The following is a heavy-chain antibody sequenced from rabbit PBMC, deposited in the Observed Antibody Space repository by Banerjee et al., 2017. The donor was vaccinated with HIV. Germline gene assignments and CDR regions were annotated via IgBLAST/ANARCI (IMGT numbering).Heavy chain of an antibody. Sequence: QEQLEESGGDLVKPEGSLTLTCTASGFSFSNKYVMCWVRQAPGKGLEWIACINTSSGNAVCAKWGKGRFTISTTTATTLTLKMTTLAAAATSCYFCAGDGYGGDGRLWGQGTLVTVS. CDR3: AGDGYGGDGRL. D-gene: IGHD6-1*01. CDR1: GFSFSNKYV. J-gene: IGHJ4*01. V-gene: IGHV1S45*01. CDR2: INTSSGNA.